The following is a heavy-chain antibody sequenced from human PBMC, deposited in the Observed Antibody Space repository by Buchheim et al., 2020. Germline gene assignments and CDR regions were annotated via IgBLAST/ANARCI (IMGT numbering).Heavy chain of an antibody. J-gene: IGHJ5*02. V-gene: IGHV1-46*01. CDR3: ARVRTCCRGTGSGWFDP. CDR2: INPSGGST. CDR1: GYTFTSYY. Sequence: QVQLVQSGAEVKKPGASVKVSCKASGYTFTSYYMHWVRQAPGQGLEWMGIINPSGGSTSYAQKFQGRVTMTRDTSTSTVYMELSSLRSEDTAVYYCARVRTCCRGTGSGWFDPWGQGTL. D-gene: IGHD1-14*01.